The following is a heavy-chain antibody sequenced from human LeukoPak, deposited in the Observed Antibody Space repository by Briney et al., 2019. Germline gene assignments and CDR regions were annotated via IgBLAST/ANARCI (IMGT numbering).Heavy chain of an antibody. CDR3: ATGTHYDLLPF. J-gene: IGHJ4*02. V-gene: IGHV1-24*01. CDR2: FDPGSGEI. D-gene: IGHD3-9*01. CDR1: GYSLTELS. Sequence: ASVKVSCKVSGYSLTELSTHWVRQAPGKGLEWMGGFDPGSGEIIYEQKFQDRVTMTEDTSTDAAYMELSSLRSEDTALYYCATGTHYDLLPFWGQGTLVTVSS.